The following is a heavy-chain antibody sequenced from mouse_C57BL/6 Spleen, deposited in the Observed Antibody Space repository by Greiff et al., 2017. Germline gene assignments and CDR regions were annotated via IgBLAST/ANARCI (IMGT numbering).Heavy chain of an antibody. V-gene: IGHV1-82*01. D-gene: IGHD1-1*01. Sequence: VQLQQSGPELVKPGASVKISCKASGYAFSSSWMNWVKQRPGKGLEWIGRIYPGDGDTNYNGKFKGKATLTADKSSSTAYMQLSSLTSEDSAVYFCARVSVITTVGYFDDWGQGTTLTVSS. CDR3: ARVSVITTVGYFDD. CDR1: GYAFSSSW. CDR2: IYPGDGDT. J-gene: IGHJ2*01.